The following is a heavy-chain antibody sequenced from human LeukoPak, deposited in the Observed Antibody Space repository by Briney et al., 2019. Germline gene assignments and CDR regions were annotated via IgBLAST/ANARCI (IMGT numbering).Heavy chain of an antibody. CDR1: GFTFSSYG. J-gene: IGHJ4*02. CDR3: ATINRYLPDY. CDR2: IRYDGSNK. V-gene: IGHV3-30*02. Sequence: PGGSLRLSCAASGFTFSSYGMHWVRQAPGKGLEWVAFIRYDGSNKYYADSVKGRFTISRDNSKNTLYLQMNSLRAEDTAVYYCATINRYLPDYWGQGTLVTVSS. D-gene: IGHD1-14*01.